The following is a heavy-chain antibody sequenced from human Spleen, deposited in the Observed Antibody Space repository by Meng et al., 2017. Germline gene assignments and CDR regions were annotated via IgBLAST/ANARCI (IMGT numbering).Heavy chain of an antibody. CDR2: VNHSGNT. V-gene: IGHV4-34*01. Sequence: QVARQQGGAGLLKPSETLALTCGGVGGSFSGYYWSWIRQPPGKGLEWIGEVNHSGNTNYNPSLKSRVTISVDTSKNQFSLNLSSVTAADTAVYYCARGTPVVTPRWLDYWGQGTLVTVSS. J-gene: IGHJ4*02. D-gene: IGHD4-23*01. CDR3: ARGTPVVTPRWLDY. CDR1: GGSFSGYY.